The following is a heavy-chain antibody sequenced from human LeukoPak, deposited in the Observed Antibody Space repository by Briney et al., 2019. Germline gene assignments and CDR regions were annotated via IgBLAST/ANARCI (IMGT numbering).Heavy chain of an antibody. CDR3: ARSDYGDNDAFDI. CDR2: ISGSGGST. V-gene: IGHV3-23*01. CDR1: GFTFSSYA. Sequence: GGSLRLSCAASGFTFSSYAMSWVRQAPGKGLEWVSAISGSGGSTYYADSVKGRFTISRDNSKNTLYLQMNSLRAEDTAVYYCARSDYGDNDAFDIWGQGTMVTVSS. D-gene: IGHD4-17*01. J-gene: IGHJ3*02.